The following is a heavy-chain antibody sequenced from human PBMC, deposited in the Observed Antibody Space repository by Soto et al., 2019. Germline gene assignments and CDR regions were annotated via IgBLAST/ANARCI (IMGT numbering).Heavy chain of an antibody. CDR1: GYSFTSYW. D-gene: IGHD6-6*01. CDR2: IYPGDSDT. Sequence: GESLKISCKGSGYSFTSYWIGWLRQMRGKGLEWMGTIYPGDSDTRYSPSFQCQVTISADKCFSTAYLHGSSLKASHTAMYYCARQGSSSSFDYWGQGTMVTVSS. CDR3: ARQGSSSSFDY. V-gene: IGHV5-51*01. J-gene: IGHJ4*02.